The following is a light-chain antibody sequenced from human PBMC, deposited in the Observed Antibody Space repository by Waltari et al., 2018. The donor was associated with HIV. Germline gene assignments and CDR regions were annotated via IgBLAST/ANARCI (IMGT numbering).Light chain of an antibody. CDR3: QMWDSTTDQEV. Sequence: SDVLTQPPSVSVAPGGTARLSSGWSNPEPRTIHWYQQKPGQAPVLVIYHDGDRPSGIPERFSGSNSGTSATLTISGVEVGDEADYYCQMWDSTTDQEVFGGGTKVTVL. CDR1: NPEPRT. J-gene: IGLJ3*02. V-gene: IGLV3-21*04. CDR2: HDG.